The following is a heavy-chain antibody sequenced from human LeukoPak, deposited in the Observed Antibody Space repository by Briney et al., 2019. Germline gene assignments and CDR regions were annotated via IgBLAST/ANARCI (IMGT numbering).Heavy chain of an antibody. V-gene: IGHV3-7*05. CDR3: ARDTFYYGSGSYRFDY. J-gene: IGHJ4*02. CDR1: GFTFSSYW. CDR2: IKQDGSEI. D-gene: IGHD3-10*01. Sequence: GGSLRLSCAASGFTFSSYWMSWVRQAPGKGLDWVANIKQDGSEIYYVDSAKGRFTISRDNGKNSLYLQMNSLRAEDTAVYYCARDTFYYGSGSYRFDYWGQGTLATVSS.